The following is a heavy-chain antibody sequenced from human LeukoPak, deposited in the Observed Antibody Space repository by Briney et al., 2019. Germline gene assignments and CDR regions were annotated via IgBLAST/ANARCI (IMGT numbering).Heavy chain of an antibody. CDR2: IYYSGST. D-gene: IGHD2-21*02. Sequence: SATLSLTCIVSGGSISSSRFYWGWIRQPPGKGLEWIGTIYYSGSTYYNPSLKSLVAISADTSKNQFSLNLSSVTAADTGVYFCARHVSSDLRIVVVTSDWYFDRWGRGTLVTVSS. CDR3: ARHVSSDLRIVVVTSDWYFDR. J-gene: IGHJ2*01. CDR1: GGSISSSRFY. V-gene: IGHV4-39*01.